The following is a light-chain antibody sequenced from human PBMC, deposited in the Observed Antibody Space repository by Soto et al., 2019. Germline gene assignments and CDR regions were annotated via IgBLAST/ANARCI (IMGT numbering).Light chain of an antibody. V-gene: IGLV2-14*01. Sequence: QSALTQPASVSGSPGQSITISCTGTSSDVGGYNYVSWYQQHPGKAPKLMIYDVSNRPSGVSNRSSGSKSGNTASLTISGLQAEDEADYYCSSYTSSSTLVFGTGTKLTVL. CDR3: SSYTSSSTLV. CDR2: DVS. CDR1: SSDVGGYNY. J-gene: IGLJ1*01.